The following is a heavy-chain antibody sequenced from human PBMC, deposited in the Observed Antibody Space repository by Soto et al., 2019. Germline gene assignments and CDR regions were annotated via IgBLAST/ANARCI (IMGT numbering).Heavy chain of an antibody. V-gene: IGHV4-39*01. CDR2: SYYSGTT. J-gene: IGHJ5*02. Sequence: KASETLSLTCTVSGASISVHSYYWTWIRQPPGKGLEWIGSSYYSGTTYFNPSLKSRATISVDTSKNQFSLRLTSVTAADTAFYYCTRRSNWNDNYFDPWGPGALVTVSS. CDR1: GASISVHSYY. D-gene: IGHD1-20*01. CDR3: TRRSNWNDNYFDP.